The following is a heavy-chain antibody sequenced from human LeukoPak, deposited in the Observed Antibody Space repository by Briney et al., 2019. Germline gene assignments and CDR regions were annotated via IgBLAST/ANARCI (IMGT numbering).Heavy chain of an antibody. Sequence: SVTLSLTCTVSTVSMNSDIFFWTWVRQPAGKGLEWIGQISSSGGTTYHPSLKSRVTISLDTCKNYFSLKVNSVTAADTAVYYCARGTQETYTSSWGLYDSYSYIDAWGKGTTVTVSS. CDR1: TVSMNSDIFF. CDR2: ISSSGGT. V-gene: IGHV4-61*09. D-gene: IGHD6-13*01. J-gene: IGHJ6*03. CDR3: ARGTQETYTSSWGLYDSYSYIDA.